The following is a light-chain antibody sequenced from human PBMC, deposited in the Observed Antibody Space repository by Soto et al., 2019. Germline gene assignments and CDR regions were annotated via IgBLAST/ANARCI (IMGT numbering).Light chain of an antibody. CDR1: QSISSY. Sequence: DIQMTQSPSSLSASVGDRVTITCRASQSISSYLNWYQQKPGKAPKLLIYAASRLQSGVPSRFSGSGSVTDFTLTISSLQPEAFATYYCQQSYSTPWTFGQGTKLELK. CDR3: QQSYSTPWT. V-gene: IGKV1-39*01. J-gene: IGKJ1*01. CDR2: AAS.